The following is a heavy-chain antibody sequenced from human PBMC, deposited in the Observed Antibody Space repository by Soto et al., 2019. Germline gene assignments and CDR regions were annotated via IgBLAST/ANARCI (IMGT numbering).Heavy chain of an antibody. J-gene: IGHJ6*03. CDR1: GFTFSSYG. D-gene: IGHD6-6*01. CDR2: IWYDGSNK. Sequence: QVQLVESGGGVVQPGRSLRLSCAASGFTFSSYGMHWVRQAPGKGLEWVAVIWYDGSNKYYADSVKGGFTISRDNSKNTRYLQMNSLRADDTAVYYCARGGHSSSQTNYYYYYYMDVWGKGTTVTVSS. CDR3: ARGGHSSSQTNYYYYYYMDV. V-gene: IGHV3-33*01.